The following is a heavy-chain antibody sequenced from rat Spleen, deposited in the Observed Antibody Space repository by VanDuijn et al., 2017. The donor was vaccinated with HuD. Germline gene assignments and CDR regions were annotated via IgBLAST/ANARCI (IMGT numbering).Heavy chain of an antibody. CDR3: ARRHYGYTDYFDY. V-gene: IGHV5S13*01. J-gene: IGHJ2*01. D-gene: IGHD1-9*01. CDR2: ISTGGGNT. Sequence: EVQLVESDGGLVQPGRSLKLSCAASGFTFSNYGMAWVRQAPTKGLEWVASISTGGGNTYYRDSVKGRFTISRDNAKSTLSLQMDSLRSEDTATYYCARRHYGYTDYFDYWGQGVMVTVSS. CDR1: GFTFSNYG.